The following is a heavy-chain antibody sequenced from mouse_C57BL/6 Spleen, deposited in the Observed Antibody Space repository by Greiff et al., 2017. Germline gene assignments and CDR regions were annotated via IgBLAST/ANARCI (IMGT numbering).Heavy chain of an antibody. J-gene: IGHJ3*01. Sequence: EVQVVESGEGLVKPGGSLKLSCAASGFTFSSYAMSWVRQTPEKRLEWVAYISSGGDYIYYAATVKGRFTISRDNARNTLYLQMSSLKSEDTAMYYCTRDHGSSSFAYWGQGTLVTVSA. CDR2: ISSGGDYI. V-gene: IGHV5-9-1*02. D-gene: IGHD1-1*01. CDR1: GFTFSSYA. CDR3: TRDHGSSSFAY.